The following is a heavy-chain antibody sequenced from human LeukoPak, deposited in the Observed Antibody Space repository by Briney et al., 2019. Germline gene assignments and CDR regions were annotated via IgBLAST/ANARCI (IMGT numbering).Heavy chain of an antibody. Sequence: RGSLRLSSAAPRFTFSSSGMHSVRQAPRTGLSWGAGIRYDGSNKYYADSVKGRFTISRDNSKNTLYLQMNSLRAEDTAVYYCAKARLWYQLLLDYWGQGTLVTVSS. D-gene: IGHD2-2*01. J-gene: IGHJ4*02. CDR3: AKARLWYQLLLDY. V-gene: IGHV3-30*02. CDR2: IRYDGSNK. CDR1: RFTFSSSG.